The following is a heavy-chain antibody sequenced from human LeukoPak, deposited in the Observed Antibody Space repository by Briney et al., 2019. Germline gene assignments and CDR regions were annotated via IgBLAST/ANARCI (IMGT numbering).Heavy chain of an antibody. V-gene: IGHV4-59*01. CDR3: ARDNSSGWFDY. CDR1: GGSISSYY. CDR2: IYYSGGT. D-gene: IGHD6-19*01. Sequence: SETLSLTCTVSGGSISSYYWSWIRQPPGKGLEWIGYIYYSGGTNYNPSLKSRVTISVDTSKNQFSLKLSSVTAADTAVYYCARDNSSGWFDYWGQGTLVTVSS. J-gene: IGHJ4*02.